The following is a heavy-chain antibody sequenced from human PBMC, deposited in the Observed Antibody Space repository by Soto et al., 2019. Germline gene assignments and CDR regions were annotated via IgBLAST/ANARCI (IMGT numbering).Heavy chain of an antibody. D-gene: IGHD5-18*01. CDR3: AKGTLQLWLVIDY. CDR2: ISGSGGST. V-gene: IGHV3-23*01. CDR1: GFTFSSYA. J-gene: IGHJ4*02. Sequence: GGSLRLSCAASGFTFSSYAMSWVRQAPGKGLEWVSAISGSGGSTYCADSVKGRFTISRDNSKNTLYLQMNSLRAEDTAVYYCAKGTLQLWLVIDYWGQGTLVTVSS.